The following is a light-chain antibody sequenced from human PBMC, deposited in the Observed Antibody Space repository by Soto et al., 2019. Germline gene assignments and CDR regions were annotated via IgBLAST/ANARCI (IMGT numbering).Light chain of an antibody. CDR1: QSVSSY. V-gene: IGKV3-20*01. J-gene: IGKJ1*01. CDR2: DAS. CDR3: QQYEDSPVT. Sequence: EIVMTDSPGTLSLSPWEIATLSCRASQSVSSYLAWYQQKPGQAPRLLISDASDRATGIPDRFSGSGSGTDFTLTISRLVPEDFAVHYCQQYEDSPVTFGQETKVDIK.